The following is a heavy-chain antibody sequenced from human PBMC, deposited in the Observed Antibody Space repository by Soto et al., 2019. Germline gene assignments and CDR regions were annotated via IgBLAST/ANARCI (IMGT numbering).Heavy chain of an antibody. CDR3: ARGGYDILTGYYNRYYYWFDP. J-gene: IGHJ5*02. CDR1: GYTFTSYD. CDR2: MNPNSGNT. D-gene: IGHD3-9*01. Sequence: ASVKVSCKASGYTFTSYDINWVRQATGQGLEWMGWMNPNSGNTGYAQKFQGRVTMTRNTSISTAYMELSSLRSEDTAVYYCARGGYDILTGYYNRYYYWFDPWGQG. V-gene: IGHV1-8*01.